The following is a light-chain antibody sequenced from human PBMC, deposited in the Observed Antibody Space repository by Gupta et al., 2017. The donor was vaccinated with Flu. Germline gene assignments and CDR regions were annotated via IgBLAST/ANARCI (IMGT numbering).Light chain of an antibody. CDR2: AAS. CDR1: HPIHNY. J-gene: IGKJ4*01. CDR3: QQLNSYPLT. V-gene: IGKV1-9*01. Sequence: DIQLTPSPSFLSASVGDRVTVTCRASHPIHNYLAWYQQKPGTVPKLLIYAASTLQSGVPSRFSGSGSGTEFTLTIGSLQPEDSATYYCQQLNSYPLTFGGGTKVEIK.